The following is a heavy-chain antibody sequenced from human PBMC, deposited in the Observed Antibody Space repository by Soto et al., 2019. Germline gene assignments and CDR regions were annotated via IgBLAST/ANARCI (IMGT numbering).Heavy chain of an antibody. CDR3: ARVSPGGYFDY. V-gene: IGHV4-34*01. J-gene: IGHJ4*02. D-gene: IGHD3-10*01. CDR1: GGSFSGYY. Sequence: SETLSLTCAVYGGSFSGYYWSWIRQPPGKGLEWIGEINHSGSTNYNPSLKSRVTISVDTSKNQFSLKLSSVTAADTAVYYCARVSPGGYFDYWGQGTLVTVSS. CDR2: INHSGST.